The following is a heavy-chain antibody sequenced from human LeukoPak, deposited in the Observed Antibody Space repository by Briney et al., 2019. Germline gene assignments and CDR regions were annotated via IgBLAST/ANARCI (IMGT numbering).Heavy chain of an antibody. V-gene: IGHV1-2*02. J-gene: IGHJ4*02. D-gene: IGHD3-10*01. Sequence: ASVKISCKASGYSFTAFYIHWVRQAPGQGLEWMGWIHPRSGETNYAYKFRGRVTMTRDTSISTAYMDLGSLGSDDTAVYYCARDGEYGTGSYYRGCFDYWGQGILVTVSS. CDR2: IHPRSGET. CDR1: GYSFTAFY. CDR3: ARDGEYGTGSYYRGCFDY.